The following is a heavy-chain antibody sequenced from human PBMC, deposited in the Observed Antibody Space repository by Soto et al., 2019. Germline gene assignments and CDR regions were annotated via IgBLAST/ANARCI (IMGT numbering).Heavy chain of an antibody. CDR3: ARGRSCSSTSCYSPYYNGMDV. J-gene: IGHJ6*02. V-gene: IGHV3-30-3*01. CDR2: ISYDGSNK. Sequence: GGSLRLSCAASGFTFSSYAMHWVRQAPGKGLEWVAVISYDGSNKYYADSVKGRFTISRDNSKNTLYLQMNSLRAEDTAVCYCARGRSCSSTSCYSPYYNGMDVWGQGTTVTVSS. CDR1: GFTFSSYA. D-gene: IGHD2-2*01.